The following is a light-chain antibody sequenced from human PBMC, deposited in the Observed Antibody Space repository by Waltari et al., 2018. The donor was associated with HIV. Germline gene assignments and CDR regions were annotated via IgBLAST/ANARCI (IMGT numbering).Light chain of an antibody. V-gene: IGKV1-39*01. CDR3: QQSYSYPLT. CDR2: DAS. Sequence: DIQMSQSPYPLSASVGDSVTITCRASQPVTNKVNWYQQKPGKAPKLLIYDASTLQDGVPSRFRGGGSETHFTLTITSVQRDDFATYFCQQSYSYPLTFGPGTKVDV. CDR1: QPVTNK. J-gene: IGKJ3*01.